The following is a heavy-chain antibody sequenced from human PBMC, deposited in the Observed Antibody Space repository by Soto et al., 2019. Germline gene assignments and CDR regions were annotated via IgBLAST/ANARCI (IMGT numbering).Heavy chain of an antibody. V-gene: IGHV3-74*01. D-gene: IGHD2-2*01. CDR1: GLTFSSYW. CDR2: INTDGSVA. Sequence: GGSLRLSCAASGLTFSSYWMHWVRQAPGKGLVWVSRINTDGSVATYADSVKGRFTISRDNAKNTLYLHMNSLRAEDTAVYYCARSQDCISTSCYGGDDAFDIWGQGTMVTVSS. CDR3: ARSQDCISTSCYGGDDAFDI. J-gene: IGHJ3*02.